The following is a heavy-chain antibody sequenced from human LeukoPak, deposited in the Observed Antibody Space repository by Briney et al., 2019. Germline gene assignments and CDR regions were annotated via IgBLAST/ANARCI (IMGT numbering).Heavy chain of an antibody. CDR2: IYYSGST. Sequence: SETLSLTCTVSGGSISNGDHYWSWIRQHPGKGLEWIGHIYYSGSTYYNPSLKSRVTISVDTSKNQFSLKLSSVTAADTAVYYCARVPVFEHVDYWGQGTLVTVSS. CDR3: ARVPVFEHVDY. CDR1: GGSISNGDHY. D-gene: IGHD1-14*01. J-gene: IGHJ4*02. V-gene: IGHV4-31*03.